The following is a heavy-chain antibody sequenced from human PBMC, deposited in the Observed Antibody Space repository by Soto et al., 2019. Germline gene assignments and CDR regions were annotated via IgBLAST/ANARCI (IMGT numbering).Heavy chain of an antibody. V-gene: IGHV1-3*01. CDR2: INAGNGNT. D-gene: IGHD6-19*01. Sequence: ASVKVSCKASGYTFTRYAMHWVRQAPGQRLEWMGWINAGNGNTKYSQKFQGRVTITRDTSASTAYMELSSLRSEDTAVYYCARELAVAGRPQYYYYGMDVWGQGTTVTVSS. J-gene: IGHJ6*02. CDR1: GYTFTRYA. CDR3: ARELAVAGRPQYYYYGMDV.